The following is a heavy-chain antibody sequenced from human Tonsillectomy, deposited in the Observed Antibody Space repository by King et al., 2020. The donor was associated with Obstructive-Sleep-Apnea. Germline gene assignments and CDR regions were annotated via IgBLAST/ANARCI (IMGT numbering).Heavy chain of an antibody. D-gene: IGHD3-10*01. J-gene: IGHJ4*02. Sequence: VQLVESGGDLVQPGGSLRLSCAASGFTVSSNYMSWVRQAPGKGLEWVSVIYSGGWTYYADSVKDRFTISRDNSKNTLYLQMNSVRAEDTAIYYCARMGGMIRGVIIDYFDYWGQGTLVTVSS. CDR3: ARMGGMIRGVIIDYFDY. V-gene: IGHV3-66*01. CDR1: GFTVSSNY. CDR2: IYSGGWT.